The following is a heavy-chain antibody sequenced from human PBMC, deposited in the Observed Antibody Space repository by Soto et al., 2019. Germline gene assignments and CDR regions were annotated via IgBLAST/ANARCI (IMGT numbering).Heavy chain of an antibody. Sequence: QVQLVESGGGVVQPGRSLRLSCAASGFTFSIYAMHWVRQAPGKGLEWVAVISYAGARKAYANSVKGRFTISRDTSKNTLYLQMNSLRVEDTAAYYCSRGDREDTAVVIGARPGEYGMDVWVRGTTVTVSS. J-gene: IGHJ6*02. V-gene: IGHV3-30-3*01. CDR2: ISYAGARK. CDR3: SRGDREDTAVVIGARPGEYGMDV. CDR1: GFTFSIYA. D-gene: IGHD2-15*01.